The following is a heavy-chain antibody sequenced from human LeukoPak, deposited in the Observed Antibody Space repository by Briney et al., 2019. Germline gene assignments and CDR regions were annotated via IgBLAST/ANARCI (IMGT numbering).Heavy chain of an antibody. Sequence: SETLSLTCTVSGGSISSGGYYWSWIRQHPGKGLEWIGYIYYSGSTYYNPSLKSRVTISVDRSKNQFSLKLSSVTAADTAVYYCAAIVGATGWFDPWGQGTLVTVSS. V-gene: IGHV4-31*03. CDR2: IYYSGST. D-gene: IGHD1-26*01. CDR3: AAIVGATGWFDP. CDR1: GGSISSGGYY. J-gene: IGHJ5*02.